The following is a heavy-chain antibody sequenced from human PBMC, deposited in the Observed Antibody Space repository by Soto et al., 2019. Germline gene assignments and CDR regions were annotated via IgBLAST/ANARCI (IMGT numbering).Heavy chain of an antibody. CDR3: AKDRLLDY. J-gene: IGHJ4*02. CDR1: GFTFSSYG. V-gene: IGHV3-30*18. CDR2: ISYDGSNK. Sequence: LRLSCAASGFTFSSYGMHWVRQAPGKGLEWVAVISYDGSNKYYADSVKGRFTISRDNSKNTLYLQMNSLRAEDTAVYYCAKDRLLDYWGQGTLVTVSS. D-gene: IGHD5-18*01.